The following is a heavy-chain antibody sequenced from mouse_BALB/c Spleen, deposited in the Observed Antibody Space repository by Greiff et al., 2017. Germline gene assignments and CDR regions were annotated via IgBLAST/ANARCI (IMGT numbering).Heavy chain of an antibody. CDR2: IDPANGNT. CDR1: GFNIKDTY. Sequence: EVQLQQSGAELVKPGASVKLSCTASGFNIKDTYMHWVKQRPEQGLEWIGRIDPANGNTKYDPKFQGKATITADTSSNTAYLQLSSLTSEDTAVYYCAEDLLWLRRWFAYWGQGTLVTVSA. D-gene: IGHD2-2*01. J-gene: IGHJ3*01. V-gene: IGHV14-3*02. CDR3: AEDLLWLRRWFAY.